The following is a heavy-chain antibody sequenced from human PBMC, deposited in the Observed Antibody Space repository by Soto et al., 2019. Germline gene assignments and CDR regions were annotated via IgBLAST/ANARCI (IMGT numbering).Heavy chain of an antibody. Sequence: PSETLSLTCSVSGGSISSTSYYWGWIRQPPGKGLEWIGSIYHSGSTYYNPSLKSRVTISVDTSKNQFSLTLSSVTAADTAVYYCARVPDRWGQGTLVTVSS. CDR1: GGSISSTSYY. CDR2: IYHSGST. V-gene: IGHV4-39*01. J-gene: IGHJ5*02. D-gene: IGHD2-2*01. CDR3: ARVPDR.